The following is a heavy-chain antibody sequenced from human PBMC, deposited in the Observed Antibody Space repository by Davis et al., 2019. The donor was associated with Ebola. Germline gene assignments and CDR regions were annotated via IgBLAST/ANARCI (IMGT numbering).Heavy chain of an antibody. CDR3: ARAVVTTVTTGNAFDI. D-gene: IGHD4-17*01. CDR1: GGSISSGGYY. V-gene: IGHV4-31*03. J-gene: IGHJ3*02. CDR2: IYYSGST. Sequence: SETLSLTCTVSGGSISSGGYYWSWIRQHPGKGLEWIGYIYYSGSTYYNPSLKSRVTISVDTSKNQFSLKLSSVTAADTAVYYCARAVVTTVTTGNAFDIWGQGTMVTVSS.